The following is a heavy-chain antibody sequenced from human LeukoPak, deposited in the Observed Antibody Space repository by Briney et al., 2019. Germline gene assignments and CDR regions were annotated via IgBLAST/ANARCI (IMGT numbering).Heavy chain of an antibody. Sequence: SETLSLTCAVSGGSISSSNWWGWVRQPPGKGLEWIGEIYHSGSTNYNPSLKSRVTISVDKSKNQFSLKLSSVTAADTAVYYCARGPRIQLWSPPYYFDYWGQGTLVTVSS. D-gene: IGHD5-18*01. CDR2: IYHSGST. CDR1: GGSISSSNW. V-gene: IGHV4-4*02. CDR3: ARGPRIQLWSPPYYFDY. J-gene: IGHJ4*02.